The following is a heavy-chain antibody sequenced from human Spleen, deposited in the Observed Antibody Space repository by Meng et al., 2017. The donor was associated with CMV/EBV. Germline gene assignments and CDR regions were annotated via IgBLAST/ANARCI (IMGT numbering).Heavy chain of an antibody. CDR2: INYSGST. V-gene: IGHV4-34*01. Sequence: SQTLSLTCAVYGGSFSGYYWSWIRQPPGKGLEWIGEINYSGSTNYNPSLKSRVTISVDTSKNQFSLKLSSVTAADTAVYYCARGRTVRKLERRGGGDAFDIWGQGTMVTVSS. J-gene: IGHJ3*02. CDR3: ARGRTVRKLERRGGGDAFDI. D-gene: IGHD1-1*01. CDR1: GGSFSGYY.